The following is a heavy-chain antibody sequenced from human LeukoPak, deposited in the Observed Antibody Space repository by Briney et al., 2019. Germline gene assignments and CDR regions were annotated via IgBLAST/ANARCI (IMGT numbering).Heavy chain of an antibody. D-gene: IGHD2-2*01. Sequence: ASVKVSCKASGYTFTGYYIHWVRQAPGQGLEWMGWINPNSGGTNYAQKFQGRVTMTRDTSISTAYMELSRLRSDDTAGYYCARGGDVVVVPASNFPEFDYWGQGTLVTVSS. CDR1: GYTFTGYY. CDR2: INPNSGGT. V-gene: IGHV1-2*02. CDR3: ARGGDVVVVPASNFPEFDY. J-gene: IGHJ4*02.